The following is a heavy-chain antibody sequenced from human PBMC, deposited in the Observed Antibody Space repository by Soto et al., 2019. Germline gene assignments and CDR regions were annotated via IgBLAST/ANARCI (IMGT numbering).Heavy chain of an antibody. Sequence: ASVKVSCKASGYTFTSYARHWVRQAPGQRLKWMEWINAGNGNTKYSQKFQGRVTITRDTSASTAYMELSSLRSEDTAVYYCARDPSYYGMDVWGQGTTVTVSS. J-gene: IGHJ6*02. CDR1: GYTFTSYA. CDR2: INAGNGNT. V-gene: IGHV1-3*01. CDR3: ARDPSYYGMDV.